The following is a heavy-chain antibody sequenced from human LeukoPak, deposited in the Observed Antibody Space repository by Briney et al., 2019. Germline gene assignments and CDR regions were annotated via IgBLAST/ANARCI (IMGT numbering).Heavy chain of an antibody. CDR3: ARNPHSSGYYPDYYYYYMDV. V-gene: IGHV1-69*05. J-gene: IGHJ6*03. CDR1: GGTSSSYA. D-gene: IGHD3-22*01. CDR2: IIPIFGTA. Sequence: ASVKVSCKASGGTSSSYAISWVRQAPGQGLEWMGGIIPIFGTANYAQKFQGRVTITTDESTSTAYMELSSLRSEDTAVYYCARNPHSSGYYPDYYYYYMDVWGKGTTVTVSS.